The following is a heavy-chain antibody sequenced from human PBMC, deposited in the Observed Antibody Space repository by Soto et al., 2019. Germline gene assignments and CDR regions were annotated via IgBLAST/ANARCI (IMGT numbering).Heavy chain of an antibody. CDR3: TRNPNYFDSPKD. Sequence: HPGGSLRLSCAASGFTFSGSAMHWVRQASGKGLEWVGRIRSKANSYATAYAASVKGRFTISRDDSKNTAYLQMNSLKTEDTAVYYCTRNPNYFDSPKDWGQGTMVTVSS. D-gene: IGHD3-22*01. J-gene: IGHJ3*01. CDR1: GFTFSGSA. V-gene: IGHV3-73*01. CDR2: IRSKANSYAT.